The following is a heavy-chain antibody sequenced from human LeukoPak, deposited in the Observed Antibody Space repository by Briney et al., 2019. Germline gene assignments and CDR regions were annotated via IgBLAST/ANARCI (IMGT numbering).Heavy chain of an antibody. CDR1: GYTFTTYG. J-gene: IGHJ5*02. V-gene: IGHV1-18*01. D-gene: IGHD3-22*01. CDR2: ISSYNGNT. CDR3: ARGGDSYDSSGYYKKWFDP. Sequence: GASVKVSCKASGYTFTTYGISWVRQAPGQGLEWVGWISSYNGNTNYAQKLQGRVTMTTDTSTSTAYMELRSLQSDDTAVYYCARGGDSYDSSGYYKKWFDPWGQGTLVTVSS.